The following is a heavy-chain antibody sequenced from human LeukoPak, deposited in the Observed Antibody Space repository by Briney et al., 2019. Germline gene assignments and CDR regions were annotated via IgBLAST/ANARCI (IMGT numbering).Heavy chain of an antibody. D-gene: IGHD5-24*01. CDR3: AFARRNDDAFDI. V-gene: IGHV1-58*02. CDR2: IVVGSGNT. CDR1: GFTFTSSA. J-gene: IGHJ3*02. Sequence: ASVKVSCKASGFTFTSSAMQWVRQARGQRLEWIGWIVVGSGNTNYAQKFQERVTITRDMSTSTAYMELSSLRSEDTAVYYCAFARRNDDAFDIWGQGTMVTVSS.